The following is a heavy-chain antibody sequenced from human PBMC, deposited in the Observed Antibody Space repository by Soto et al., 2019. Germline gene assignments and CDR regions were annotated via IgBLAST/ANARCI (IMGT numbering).Heavy chain of an antibody. V-gene: IGHV4-59*08. D-gene: IGHD4-17*01. Sequence: SETLSLTCTVSGGSIISYYWSWIRQPPGKGLEWIGYIYHTGSTNYNPSLKSRVTISVDTSKNQFSLKLSSVTAADTAVYYCARTSNRMTTVRGEAFDIWGQGTMVTVSS. CDR3: ARTSNRMTTVRGEAFDI. CDR2: IYHTGST. CDR1: GGSIISYY. J-gene: IGHJ3*02.